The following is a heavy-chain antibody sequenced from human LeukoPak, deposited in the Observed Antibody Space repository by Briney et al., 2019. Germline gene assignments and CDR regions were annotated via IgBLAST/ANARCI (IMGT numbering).Heavy chain of an antibody. CDR1: GGSFSGYY. CDR2: INHSGST. D-gene: IGHD2-2*01. V-gene: IGHV4-34*01. Sequence: ASETLSPTCAVYGGSFSGYYWSWIRQPQGKGLEWIGEINHSGSTNYNPSLKSRVTISVDTSKNQFSLKLSSVTAADTAVYYCAGPVWYQLLSPDAFDICGQGTMVTVSP. CDR3: AGPVWYQLLSPDAFDI. J-gene: IGHJ3*02.